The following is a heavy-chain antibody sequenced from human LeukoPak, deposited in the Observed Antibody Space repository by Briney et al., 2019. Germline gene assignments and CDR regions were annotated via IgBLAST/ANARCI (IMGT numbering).Heavy chain of an antibody. CDR3: AKDSTVGDYDPNY. J-gene: IGHJ4*02. CDR2: IWHDGSNK. D-gene: IGHD4-17*01. V-gene: IGHV3-33*06. CDR1: GFNFRTYG. Sequence: PGGSLRLSCAASGFNFRTYGMHWVRQAPGKGLEWLAIIWHDGSNKYYGDSVKGRFTISRDNSKNTLYLQMNSLRAEDTAVYYCAKDSTVGDYDPNYWGQGTLVTVSS.